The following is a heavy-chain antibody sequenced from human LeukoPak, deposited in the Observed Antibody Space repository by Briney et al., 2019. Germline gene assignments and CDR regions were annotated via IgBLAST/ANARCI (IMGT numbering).Heavy chain of an antibody. D-gene: IGHD4-23*01. CDR2: INPNSGGT. CDR1: GYTFTSYY. Sequence: ASVKVSCKASGYTFTSYYMHWVRQAPGQGLEWMGWINPNSGGTNYAQKFQGRVTMTRDTSISTAYMELSRLRSDDTAVYYCARELAKVTTLVFDYWGQGTLVTVSP. CDR3: ARELAKVTTLVFDY. V-gene: IGHV1-2*02. J-gene: IGHJ4*02.